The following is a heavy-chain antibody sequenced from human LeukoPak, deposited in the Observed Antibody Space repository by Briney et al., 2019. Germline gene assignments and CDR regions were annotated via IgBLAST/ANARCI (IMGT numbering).Heavy chain of an antibody. Sequence: GGSLRLSCVASGFTFSSYGMSWVRQAPGKGLEWVAFIRYDGSNKYYADSVKGRFTISRDNSKDTLYLQMNSLRAEDTAVYYCAKDRFLYGSGSCFDYWGQGTLVTVSS. CDR2: IRYDGSNK. CDR1: GFTFSSYG. CDR3: AKDRFLYGSGSCFDY. J-gene: IGHJ4*02. D-gene: IGHD3-10*01. V-gene: IGHV3-30*02.